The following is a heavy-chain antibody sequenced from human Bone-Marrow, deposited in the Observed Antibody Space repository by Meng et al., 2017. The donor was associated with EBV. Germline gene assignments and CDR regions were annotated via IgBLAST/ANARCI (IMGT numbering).Heavy chain of an antibody. J-gene: IGHJ4*02. D-gene: IGHD2-2*01. CDR3: ARHQYCSSTSCYLDY. CDR2: IYYSGST. V-gene: IGHV4-39*01. CDR1: VASFSRSSYC. Sequence: HLQLKVADPAMVKPPETLSLTCIVSVASFSRSSYCGGWFRQPPGKGLEWIGSIYYSGSTYYNPSLKSRVTISVDTSKNQFSLKLSSATAADTAVYYCARHQYCSSTSCYLDYWGQGTLVTVSS.